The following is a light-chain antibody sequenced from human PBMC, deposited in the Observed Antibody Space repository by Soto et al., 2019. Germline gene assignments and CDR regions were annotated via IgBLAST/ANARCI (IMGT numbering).Light chain of an antibody. Sequence: QSALTQPASVSGSPGQSITISCTGTSSDVGAYNYVSWYQQYPGKAPKLMIHEVSNRPSGVSDRFSGSKSGNTASLTISGLQAEDEADYYCSSHTSTSTWVFGGGTKVTVL. V-gene: IGLV2-14*01. CDR2: EVS. CDR1: SSDVGAYNY. J-gene: IGLJ3*02. CDR3: SSHTSTSTWV.